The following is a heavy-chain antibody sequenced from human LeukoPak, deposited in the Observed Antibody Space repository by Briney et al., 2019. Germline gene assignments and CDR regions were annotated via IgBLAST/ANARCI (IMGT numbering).Heavy chain of an antibody. J-gene: IGHJ4*02. CDR2: IYHSGST. Sequence: SETLSLTCTVSGGSISSSNWWSWVRQPPGKGLEWIGEIYHSGSTNYNPSLKSRVTISVDKSKNQFSLKLSSVTAADTAVYYCARVGSRNARAINYWGQGTLVTVSS. CDR3: ARVGSRNARAINY. CDR1: GGSISSSNW. D-gene: IGHD3-10*01. V-gene: IGHV4-4*02.